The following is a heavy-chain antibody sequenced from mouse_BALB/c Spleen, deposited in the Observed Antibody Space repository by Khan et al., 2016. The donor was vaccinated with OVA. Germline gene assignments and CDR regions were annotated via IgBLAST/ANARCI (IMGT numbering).Heavy chain of an antibody. Sequence: EVHLQESGPGLVKPSQSLSLTCTVTGYSITSDYAWNWIRQFPGNTLEWMGYISYSGSTSYNPSLKSRISITRDTSKNQFILQLNSVTTDDTATYYCARGGSRYNYAMDYWGQGTSVTVSS. CDR1: GYSITSDYA. CDR2: ISYSGST. V-gene: IGHV3-2*02. CDR3: ARGGSRYNYAMDY. J-gene: IGHJ4*01. D-gene: IGHD1-1*02.